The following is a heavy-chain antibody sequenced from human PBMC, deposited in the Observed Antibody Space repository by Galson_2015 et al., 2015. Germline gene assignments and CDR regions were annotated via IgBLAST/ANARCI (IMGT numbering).Heavy chain of an antibody. CDR1: GFTFSKHG. CDR3: AKSFERHIDY. CDR2: IIFDGSKT. Sequence: SLRLSCAASGFTFSKHGVHWVRQAPGKGLEWLAVIIFDGSKTYYADSVKGRLTISRDNSENIVYLQMNSLRVEDTAVYYCAKSFERHIDYWGQGTLVAVSS. D-gene: IGHD1-1*01. J-gene: IGHJ4*02. V-gene: IGHV3-30*18.